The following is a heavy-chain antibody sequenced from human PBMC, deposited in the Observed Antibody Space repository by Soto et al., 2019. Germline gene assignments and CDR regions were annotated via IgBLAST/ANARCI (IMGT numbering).Heavy chain of an antibody. CDR3: ARANVVVPAATSTYYMDV. CDR2: INPNSGGT. Sequence: GASVKVSCKASGYTFTGYYMHWVRQAPGQGLEWIGWINPNSGGTNYAQKFQGWVTMTRDTSISTAYMELSRLRSDDTAVYYCARANVVVPAATSTYYMDVWGKGTTVTVS. J-gene: IGHJ6*03. CDR1: GYTFTGYY. D-gene: IGHD2-2*01. V-gene: IGHV1-2*04.